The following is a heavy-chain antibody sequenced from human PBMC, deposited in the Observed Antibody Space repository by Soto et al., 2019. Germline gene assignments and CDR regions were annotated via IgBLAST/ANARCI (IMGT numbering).Heavy chain of an antibody. CDR3: ARWPDLYYWYGMDV. D-gene: IGHD2-21*01. CDR1: GYTFTSYD. Sequence: QVQLVQSGAEVKKPGASVKVSCKASGYTFTSYDINWVRQATGQGLEWMGWMNPNSGNTGNAQKFQGRVTMTRNTSISTAYMELTSRRTEERAAYYCARWPDLYYWYGMDVSGHGTTVNVSS. CDR2: MNPNSGNT. J-gene: IGHJ6*02. V-gene: IGHV1-8*02.